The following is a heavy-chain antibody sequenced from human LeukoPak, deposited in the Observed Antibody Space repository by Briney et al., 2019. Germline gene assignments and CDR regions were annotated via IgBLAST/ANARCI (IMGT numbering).Heavy chain of an antibody. V-gene: IGHV1-46*01. Sequence: ASVKVSCKASGYTLTSYYMNWVRQAPGQGLEWMGIINPSGGRTSYAQKFQGRVTMTRDMSTSTVYMELSSLRFEDTAMYYCARDSGVYGSGSYYKGDAFDIWGQGTMVTVSS. CDR3: ARDSGVYGSGSYYKGDAFDI. J-gene: IGHJ3*02. CDR1: GYTLTSYY. CDR2: INPSGGRT. D-gene: IGHD3-10*01.